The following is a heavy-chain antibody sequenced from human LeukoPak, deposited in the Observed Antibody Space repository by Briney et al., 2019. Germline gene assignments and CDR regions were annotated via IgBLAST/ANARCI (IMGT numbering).Heavy chain of an antibody. J-gene: IGHJ4*02. D-gene: IGHD3-9*01. CDR1: GFMFSSYG. CDR3: VIWGDYDVLTGYYVSDY. CDR2: IWYDGSNK. Sequence: GGSLRLSCAASGFMFSSYGMHWVRQAPGKGLEWVAVIWYDGSNKYYVDSMKGRFTISRDNSKNTLYLQMNSLRAEDTAIYYCVIWGDYDVLTGYYVSDYWGQGTLVTVSS. V-gene: IGHV3-33*01.